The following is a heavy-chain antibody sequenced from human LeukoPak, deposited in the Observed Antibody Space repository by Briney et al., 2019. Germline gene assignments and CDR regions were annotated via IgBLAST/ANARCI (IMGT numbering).Heavy chain of an antibody. Sequence: GGSLRLSCAASGFTFSSYAMSWVRQAPGKGLEWVSAISGSGGSTYYADSVKGRFTISRDNSKNTLYLQMNSLRAEDTAVYYCAKLRYCSSTSCLYYFDYWGQGTLVTVSS. CDR2: ISGSGGST. CDR3: AKLRYCSSTSCLYYFDY. CDR1: GFTFSSYA. V-gene: IGHV3-23*01. J-gene: IGHJ4*02. D-gene: IGHD2-2*01.